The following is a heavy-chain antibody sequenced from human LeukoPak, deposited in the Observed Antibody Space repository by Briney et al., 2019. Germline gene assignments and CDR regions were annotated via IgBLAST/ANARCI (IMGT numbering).Heavy chain of an antibody. J-gene: IGHJ4*02. V-gene: IGHV1-69*05. CDR1: GGTFSSYA. CDR2: IIPIFGTA. CDR3: ARAFVIGDGYNPRVGFDY. D-gene: IGHD5-24*01. Sequence: ASVKVSCKASGGTFSSYAISWVRQAPGQGLEWMGGIIPIFGTANYAQKFQGRVTITKDESTSTAYMELSSLRSEDTAVYYCARAFVIGDGYNPRVGFDYWGQETLVTVSS.